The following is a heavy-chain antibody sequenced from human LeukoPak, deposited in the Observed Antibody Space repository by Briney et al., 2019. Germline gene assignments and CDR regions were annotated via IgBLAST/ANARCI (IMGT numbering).Heavy chain of an antibody. CDR1: GFSLSTSGVG. V-gene: IGHV2-5*02. D-gene: IGHD2-15*01. J-gene: IGHJ4*02. CDR3: ASPVVVVAAPTYYFDY. CDR2: IYWDDDK. Sequence: KESGPTLVNPTQTLTLTCTFSGFSLSTSGVGVGWIRQPPGKALEWLALIYWDDDKRYSPSLKSRLTITKDTSENQVVLTMTNIDPVDTATYYCASPVVVVAAPTYYFDYWGQGTLVTVSS.